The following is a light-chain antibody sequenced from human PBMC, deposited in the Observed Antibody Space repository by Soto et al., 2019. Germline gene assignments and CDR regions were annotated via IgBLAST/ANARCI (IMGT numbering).Light chain of an antibody. J-gene: IGKJ4*01. CDR1: QFIPFQ. V-gene: IGKV3-15*01. Sequence: EIVLTKSAPTLSLYKGERATLSCRASQFIPFQLARYQQKPGQAPRLLMFRTSSRATGFPARFSGSASGTEFNLTIRSLQPEDFGVYYGQQYKNWPSATFCGGTKVDIK. CDR3: QQYKNWPSAT. CDR2: RTS.